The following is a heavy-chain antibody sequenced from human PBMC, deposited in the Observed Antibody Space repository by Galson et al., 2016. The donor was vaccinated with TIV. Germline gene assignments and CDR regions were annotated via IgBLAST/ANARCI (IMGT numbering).Heavy chain of an antibody. CDR2: ISHSGST. D-gene: IGHD4-11*01. CDR1: GYSISSADY. J-gene: IGHJ5*02. CDR3: ARQRNDYRGRFDP. V-gene: IGHV4-38-2*02. Sequence: ETLSLTCTVSGYSISSADYWAWIRQPPERGLEWLGYISHSGSTSYNPSLKARVSISLDTSRNHFSLNLTSVTAADTAVYFCARQRNDYRGRFDPWGQGMLVTVS.